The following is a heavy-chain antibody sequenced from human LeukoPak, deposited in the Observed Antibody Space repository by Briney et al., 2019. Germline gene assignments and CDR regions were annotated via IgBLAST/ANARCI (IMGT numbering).Heavy chain of an antibody. J-gene: IGHJ4*02. V-gene: IGHV3-30*04. CDR3: ARDDTRGEDIVVVVAALDY. Sequence: GGSLRLSCAASGFTFSSYAMHWVRQAPGKGLEWVAVISYDGSNKYYADSVKGRFTISRDNSKNTLYLQMNSLRAEDTAVYYCARDDTRGEDIVVVVAALDYWGRGTLVTVSS. D-gene: IGHD2-15*01. CDR2: ISYDGSNK. CDR1: GFTFSSYA.